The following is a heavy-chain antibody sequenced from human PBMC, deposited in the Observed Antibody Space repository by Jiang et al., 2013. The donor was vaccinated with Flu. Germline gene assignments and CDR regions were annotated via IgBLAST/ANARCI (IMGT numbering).Heavy chain of an antibody. D-gene: IGHD5-18*01. CDR1: GFTFSDYY. CDR2: ISSSSSYT. V-gene: IGHV3-11*06. Sequence: QLVESGGGLVKPGGSLRLSCAASGFTFSDYYMSWIRQAPGKGLEWVSYISSSSSYTNYADSVKGRFTISRDNAKNSLYLQMNSLRAEDTAVYYCARAKLRGYSYGYYFDYWGQGTLVTVSS. CDR3: ARAKLRGYSYGYYFDY. J-gene: IGHJ4*02.